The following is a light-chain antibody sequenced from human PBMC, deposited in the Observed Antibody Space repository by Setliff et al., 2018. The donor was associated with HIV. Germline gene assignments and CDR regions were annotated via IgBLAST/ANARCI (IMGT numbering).Light chain of an antibody. CDR3: AAWDESLNGFYV. CDR1: SSNIGSNP. CDR2: GTN. J-gene: IGLJ1*01. Sequence: QSALAQPPSASGTPGQRVTISCSGSSSNIGSNPVNLYQKLPGTTPKVLIYGTNQRASGVPDRFSVSASVTSASLAISGLQSEDEADYYCAAWDESLNGFYVFGTGTKVTVL. V-gene: IGLV1-44*01.